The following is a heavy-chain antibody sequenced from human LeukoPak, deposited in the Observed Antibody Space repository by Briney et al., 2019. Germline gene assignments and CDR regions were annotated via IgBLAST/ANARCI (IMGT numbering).Heavy chain of an antibody. Sequence: ASVKVSCKASGYTFTGYYMHWVRQAPGQGLEWMEWINPNSGGTNYAQKFQGRVTMTRDTSISTAYMELSRLRSDDTAVYYCARDAVLRFLEWPHYYMDVWGKGTTVTVSS. D-gene: IGHD3-3*01. V-gene: IGHV1-2*02. CDR2: INPNSGGT. CDR1: GYTFTGYY. CDR3: ARDAVLRFLEWPHYYMDV. J-gene: IGHJ6*03.